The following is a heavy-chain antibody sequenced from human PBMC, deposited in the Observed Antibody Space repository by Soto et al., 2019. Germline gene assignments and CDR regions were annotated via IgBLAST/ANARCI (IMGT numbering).Heavy chain of an antibody. Sequence: QVQLVESGGGVVQPGRSLRLSCAASGCTFSSYGMHWVRQAPGKGLEWVAVISYDGSNKYYADSVKGRFTISRDNSKNTLYLQMNSLRAEDTAVYYCAKSTIAVALDYWGQGTLVTVSS. V-gene: IGHV3-30*18. J-gene: IGHJ4*02. CDR2: ISYDGSNK. CDR1: GCTFSSYG. D-gene: IGHD6-19*01. CDR3: AKSTIAVALDY.